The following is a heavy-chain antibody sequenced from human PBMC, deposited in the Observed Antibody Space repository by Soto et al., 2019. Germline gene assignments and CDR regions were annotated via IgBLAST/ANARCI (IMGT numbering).Heavy chain of an antibody. Sequence: GGSLRLSCAASGFTFSSYAMHWVRQAPGKGLEWVAVISYDGSNKYYADSVKGRFTISRDNSKNTLYLQLNSLRAEDTAVYYCARDYYRFKSGYGFRMDVSGQGTTVTVS. CDR3: ARDYYRFKSGYGFRMDV. CDR1: GFTFSSYA. J-gene: IGHJ6*02. CDR2: ISYDGSNK. V-gene: IGHV3-30-3*01. D-gene: IGHD5-12*01.